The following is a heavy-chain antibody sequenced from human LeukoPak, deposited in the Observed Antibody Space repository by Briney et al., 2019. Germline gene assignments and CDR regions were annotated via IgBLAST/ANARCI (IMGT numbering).Heavy chain of an antibody. CDR1: GFTVSSNY. Sequence: GGSLRLSCAASGFTVSSNYMSWVRQAPGKGLEWVSVIYSGGSTYYADSVKGRFTISRDNSKNTLYLQMNSLRAEDTAVYCCAGGAGYSYGSPFDYWGQGTLVTVSS. CDR2: IYSGGST. V-gene: IGHV3-66*01. CDR3: AGGAGYSYGSPFDY. D-gene: IGHD5-18*01. J-gene: IGHJ4*02.